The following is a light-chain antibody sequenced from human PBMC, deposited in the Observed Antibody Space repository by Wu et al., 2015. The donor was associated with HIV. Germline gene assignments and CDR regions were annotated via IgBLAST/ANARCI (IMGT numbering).Light chain of an antibody. Sequence: EIVLTQSPGTLSLSPGERATLSCRASQSVSSSYLTWYQHKSGQAPRLLISGTSNRAAGIPDRFNGSGSGTDFLLTINRLEPEDSAVYFCQQYGGSPPVTFGQGTRLEIK. J-gene: IGKJ5*01. V-gene: IGKV3-20*01. CDR1: QSVSSSY. CDR2: GTS. CDR3: QQYGGSPPVT.